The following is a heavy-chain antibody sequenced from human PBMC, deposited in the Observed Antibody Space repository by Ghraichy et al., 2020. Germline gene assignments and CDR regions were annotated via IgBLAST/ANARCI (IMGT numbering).Heavy chain of an antibody. Sequence: GESLNISCAASGFTFSSYAMSWVRQAPGKGLEWVSAISGSGGSTYYADSVKGRFTISRDNSKNTLYLQMNSLRAEDTAVYYCAKDAVVNGYYFDYWGQGTLVTVSS. V-gene: IGHV3-23*01. CDR2: ISGSGGST. J-gene: IGHJ4*02. CDR3: AKDAVVNGYYFDY. CDR1: GFTFSSYA. D-gene: IGHD4-23*01.